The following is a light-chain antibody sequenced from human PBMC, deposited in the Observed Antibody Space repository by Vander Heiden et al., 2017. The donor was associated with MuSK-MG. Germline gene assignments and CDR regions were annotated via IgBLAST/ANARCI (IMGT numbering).Light chain of an antibody. CDR1: QSVSSY. Sequence: EIVLTQSPTTLSLSRGERATLSCRASQSVSSYLAWYQQKPGQAPRLLIYDASNTATGIPARFSGSGSGTDFTLTISSLEPQDFAVYYCQQRSNCPWTFGQGTKVEIK. J-gene: IGKJ1*01. V-gene: IGKV3-11*01. CDR3: QQRSNCPWT. CDR2: DAS.